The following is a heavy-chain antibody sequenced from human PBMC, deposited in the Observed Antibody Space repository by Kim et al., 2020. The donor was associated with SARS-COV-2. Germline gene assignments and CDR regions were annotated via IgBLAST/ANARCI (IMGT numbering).Heavy chain of an antibody. CDR1: GYTFTSYY. D-gene: IGHD3-3*01. V-gene: IGHV1-46*01. CDR2: INPSGGST. J-gene: IGHJ6*02. CDR3: ARDLTSTISNPFYYYYGMDV. Sequence: ASVKVSCKASGYTFTSYYMHWVRQAPGQGLEWMGIINPSGGSTSYAQKFQGRVTMTRDTSTSTVYMELSSLRSEDTAVYYRARDLTSTISNPFYYYYGMDVWGQGTTVTVSS.